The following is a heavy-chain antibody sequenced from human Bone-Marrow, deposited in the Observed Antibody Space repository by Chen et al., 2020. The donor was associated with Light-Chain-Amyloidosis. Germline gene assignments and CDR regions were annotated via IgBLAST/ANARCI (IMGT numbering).Heavy chain of an antibody. Sequence: EVQLVESGGGVVQPGGSLRLSCAASGFTFDDYAMHWVRQAPGKGLEWVSLISGDGGNTYYADPVKGRFTISRDNSKNSLYLQMNSLRTEDTALYYCAKDGNWNYHWFDPWGQGTLVTVSS. CDR3: AKDGNWNYHWFDP. D-gene: IGHD1-7*01. CDR1: GFTFDDYA. J-gene: IGHJ5*02. CDR2: ISGDGGNT. V-gene: IGHV3-43*02.